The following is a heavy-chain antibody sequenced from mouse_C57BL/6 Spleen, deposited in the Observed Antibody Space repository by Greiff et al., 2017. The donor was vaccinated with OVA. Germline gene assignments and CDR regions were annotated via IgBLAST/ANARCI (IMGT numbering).Heavy chain of an antibody. D-gene: IGHD1-1*01. CDR3: AREGHGSDYYYAMDY. J-gene: IGHJ4*01. Sequence: QVQLKQSGPGLVAPSQTLSITCTVSGFSLTSYGVHWVRQPPGKGLEWLVVIWSDGSTTYNSALKSRLSISKDNAKSQVFLKMNSLQTDDTAMYYGAREGHGSDYYYAMDYWGQGTSVTVSS. CDR2: IWSDGST. CDR1: GFSLTSYG. V-gene: IGHV2-6*03.